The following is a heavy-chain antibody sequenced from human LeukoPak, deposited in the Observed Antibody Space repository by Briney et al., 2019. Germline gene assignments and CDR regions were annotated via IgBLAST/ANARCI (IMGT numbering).Heavy chain of an antibody. CDR1: GFSLSTYGVG. J-gene: IGHJ4*02. V-gene: IGHV2-5*02. CDR3: AHTNSSSPVDY. CDR2: IYWDDAK. Sequence: SGPTLVKPTQTLTLTCTFSGFSLSTYGVGVGWIRQPPGKALEWLALIYWDDAKRYSPALKSRLTITKDTSKNQVVLTMTNMDPVDTATYYCAHTNSSSPVDYWGQGTLVTVSS. D-gene: IGHD6-13*01.